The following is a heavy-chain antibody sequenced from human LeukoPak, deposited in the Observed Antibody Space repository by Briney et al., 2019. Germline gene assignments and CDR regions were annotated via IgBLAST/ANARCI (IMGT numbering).Heavy chain of an antibody. J-gene: IGHJ4*02. D-gene: IGHD1-26*01. CDR3: AKGGATRGRFEN. CDR1: GFTFSNYG. V-gene: IGHV3-7*01. Sequence: GSLRLSCAASGFTFSNYGMRWVRQAPGQGLDWVASMKEDGSEVYYVDSVKGRFTISRDNPKNSLYLQMNSLRGEDTAVYYCAKGGATRGRFENWGPGTLVIVSS. CDR2: MKEDGSEV.